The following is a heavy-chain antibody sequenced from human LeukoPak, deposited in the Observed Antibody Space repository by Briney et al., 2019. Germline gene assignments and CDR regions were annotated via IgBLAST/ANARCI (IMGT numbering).Heavy chain of an antibody. D-gene: IGHD6-6*01. V-gene: IGHV3-30-3*01. J-gene: IGHJ4*02. CDR3: ARALRRYSSSYDFDY. Sequence: PGGSLRVSCAASGFTFSSYAMHWVRQAPGKGLEWVAVISYDGSNKYYADSVKGRFTISRDNSKNTLYLQMNSLRAEDTAVYYCARALRRYSSSYDFDYWGQGTLVTVSS. CDR1: GFTFSSYA. CDR2: ISYDGSNK.